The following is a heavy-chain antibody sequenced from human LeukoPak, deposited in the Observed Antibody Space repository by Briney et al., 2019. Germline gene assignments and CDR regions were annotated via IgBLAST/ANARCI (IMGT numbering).Heavy chain of an antibody. D-gene: IGHD2-15*01. CDR1: GGTFSSYA. Sequence: SVKVSCKASGGTFSSYAISWVRQAPGQGLEWMGGIIPIFGTANYAQKFQGRVTITADESTSTAYMELSSLRSEDTAVYYCARDDCSGGSCYSLYYYYMDVWGKGTTVTVSS. CDR3: ARDDCSGGSCYSLYYYYMDV. J-gene: IGHJ6*03. V-gene: IGHV1-69*01. CDR2: IIPIFGTA.